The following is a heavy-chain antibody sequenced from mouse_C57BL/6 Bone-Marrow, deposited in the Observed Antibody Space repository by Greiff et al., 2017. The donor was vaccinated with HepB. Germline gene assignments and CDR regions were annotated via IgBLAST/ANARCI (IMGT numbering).Heavy chain of an antibody. CDR1: GYSITSGYD. CDR2: ISYSGST. V-gene: IGHV3-1*01. Sequence: DVKLVESGPGMVKPSQSLSLTCTVTGYSITSGYDWHWIRHFPGNKLEWMGYISYSGSTNYNPSLKSRISITHDTSNNHFFLKLNSVTTEDTATYYCAREDYGSLDYWGQGTTLTVSS. J-gene: IGHJ2*01. CDR3: AREDYGSLDY. D-gene: IGHD1-1*01.